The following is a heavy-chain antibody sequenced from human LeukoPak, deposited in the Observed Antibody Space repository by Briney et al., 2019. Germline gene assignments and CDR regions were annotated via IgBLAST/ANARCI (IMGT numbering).Heavy chain of an antibody. D-gene: IGHD2-15*01. CDR2: IIPIFGTA. V-gene: IGHV1-69*13. J-gene: IGHJ6*02. Sequence: SVKVSCKASGGTFSSYAISWVRQAPGQGLEWMGGIIPIFGTANYAQKFQGRVTITADESTSTAYMELSSLRSEDTAVYYCASLDCSGGSCYPEYYYYGMDVWGQGTTVTVSS. CDR3: ASLDCSGGSCYPEYYYYGMDV. CDR1: GGTFSSYA.